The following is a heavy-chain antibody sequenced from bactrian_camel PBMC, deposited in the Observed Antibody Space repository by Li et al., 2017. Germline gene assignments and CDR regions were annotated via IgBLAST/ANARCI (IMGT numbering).Heavy chain of an antibody. D-gene: IGHD2*01. CDR1: VDTIGRYC. Sequence: QVQLVESGGGSVQVGGSLRLSCVASVDTIGRYCMGWFRQIPDKEREGVAGIESDGSTSYADSVKGRFTVSQDSAKNTLYLQMDSLKPEDTGMYYCAAGRLRNGYCYSLLNNMAYNNWGQGTQVTVS. CDR2: IESDGST. J-gene: IGHJ4*01. V-gene: IGHV3S55*01. CDR3: AAGRLRNGYCYSLLNNMAYNN.